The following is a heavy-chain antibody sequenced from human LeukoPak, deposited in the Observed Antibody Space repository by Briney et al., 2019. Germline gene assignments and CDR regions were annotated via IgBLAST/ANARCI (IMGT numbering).Heavy chain of an antibody. J-gene: IGHJ4*02. CDR1: GFXFSHYY. V-gene: IGHV3-11*05. CDR2: VSSSSSYT. Sequence: GGSLRLSCAASGFXFSHYYMSWIRQAPRKGLEWVSYVSSSSSYTNYADSVKGRFTISRDNAKNSLYLQMNSLRAEDTAVYYCARDLRPRTAAANIPPGYWGQGTLVTVSS. D-gene: IGHD6-13*01. CDR3: ARDLRPRTAAANIPPGY.